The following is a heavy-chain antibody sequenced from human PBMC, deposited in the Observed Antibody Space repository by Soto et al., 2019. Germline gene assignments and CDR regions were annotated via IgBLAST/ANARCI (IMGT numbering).Heavy chain of an antibody. V-gene: IGHV3-7*03. J-gene: IGHJ3*02. Sequence: GGSLRLSCAASGFTFSSYWMSWVRQAPGKGLEWVANIKQDGSEKYYVDSVKGRFTISRDNAKNSLYLQMNSLRAEDTAVYYCARDFRGGSGSYYSDAFYIWGQGTMVTVSS. D-gene: IGHD3-10*01. CDR1: GFTFSSYW. CDR3: ARDFRGGSGSYYSDAFYI. CDR2: IKQDGSEK.